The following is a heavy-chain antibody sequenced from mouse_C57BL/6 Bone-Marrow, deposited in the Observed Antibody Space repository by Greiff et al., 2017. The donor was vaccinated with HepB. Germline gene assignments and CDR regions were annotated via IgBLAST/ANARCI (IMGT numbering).Heavy chain of an antibody. CDR3: ERKGGPFAY. J-gene: IGHJ3*01. D-gene: IGHD3-3*01. CDR2: ISSGGSYT. V-gene: IGHV5-6*02. CDR1: GFTFSSYG. Sequence: DVMLVESGGDLVKPGGSLKLSCAASGFTFSSYGMSWVRQTPDKRLEWVATISSGGSYTYYPDSVKGRFTISRDNAKNTLYLQMSSLKSEDTAMYYCERKGGPFAYWGQGTLVTVSA.